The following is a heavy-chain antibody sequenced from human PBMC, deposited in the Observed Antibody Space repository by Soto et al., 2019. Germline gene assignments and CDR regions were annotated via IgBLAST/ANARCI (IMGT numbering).Heavy chain of an antibody. CDR2: ISGNSGTI. CDR3: ASPPYSGSSPN. J-gene: IGHJ4*02. CDR1: GLTFRSYE. D-gene: IGHD6-19*01. Sequence: EVQLVDSGGGLVQPGGSLRLSCAASGLTFRSYEMNWVRQAPGKGLEWGSYISGNSGTIYYADSVKGRFSISRDNAKNSLYLQMNSLRAEDTAVYFCASPPYSGSSPNWGQGTLVIVSS. V-gene: IGHV3-48*03.